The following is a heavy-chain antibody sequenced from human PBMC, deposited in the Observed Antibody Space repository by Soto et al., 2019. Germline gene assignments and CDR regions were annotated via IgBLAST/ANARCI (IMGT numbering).Heavy chain of an antibody. CDR2: IYYSGST. Sequence: QVQLQESDPGLVKPSQTLSLTCTVSGGSISSGDYYWSWIRQPPGKGLEWIGYIYYSGSTYYNPSLKSRVTISVDTSKNQFSLKLSSVTAADTAVYYCARVVSSGYRYYYYGMDVWGQGTTVTVSS. CDR1: GGSISSGDYY. D-gene: IGHD3-22*01. CDR3: ARVVSSGYRYYYYGMDV. V-gene: IGHV4-30-4*01. J-gene: IGHJ6*02.